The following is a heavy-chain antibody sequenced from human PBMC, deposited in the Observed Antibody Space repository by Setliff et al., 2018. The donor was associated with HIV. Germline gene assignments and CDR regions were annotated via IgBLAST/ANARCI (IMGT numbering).Heavy chain of an antibody. CDR2: ISAYNGNT. J-gene: IGHJ5*02. Sequence: ASVKVSCKASGDIFSRYGISWVRQAPGQGLEWMGWISAYNGNTNYAQKLQGRVTMTTDTSTSTAYMELRSLRSDDTAVYYCARGQPLRYSSSWGGPQLNWFDPWGQGTLVTVSS. CDR3: ARGQPLRYSSSWGGPQLNWFDP. D-gene: IGHD6-13*01. V-gene: IGHV1-18*01. CDR1: GDIFSRYG.